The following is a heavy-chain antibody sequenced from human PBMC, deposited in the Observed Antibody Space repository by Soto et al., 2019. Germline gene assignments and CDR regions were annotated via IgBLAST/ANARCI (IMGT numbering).Heavy chain of an antibody. D-gene: IGHD3-3*01. CDR3: AKDYHITIFGVASDY. V-gene: IGHV3-23*01. CDR1: GFTFSSYA. Sequence: EVQLLESGGGLVQPGGSLRLSCAASGFTFSSYAMNWVRQAPRKGLEWVSGISGSGGSTYYADSVKGRFTISRDNSKNTLSLQMNSLRAEDTAVYYCAKDYHITIFGVASDYWGQGTLVTVSS. CDR2: ISGSGGST. J-gene: IGHJ4*02.